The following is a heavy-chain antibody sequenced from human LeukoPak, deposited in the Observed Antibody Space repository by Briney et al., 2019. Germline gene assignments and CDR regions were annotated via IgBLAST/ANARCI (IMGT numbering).Heavy chain of an antibody. J-gene: IGHJ6*03. CDR1: GGSFSGYY. CDR2: INHSGST. V-gene: IGHV4-34*01. D-gene: IGHD5-18*01. Sequence: PSETLSLTCAVYGGSFSGYYWSRIRQPPGKGLEWIGEINHSGSTNYNPSLKSRVTISVDTSKNQFSLKLSSVTAADTAVYYCARGVDTAMVTYYYYMDVWGKGTTVTVSS. CDR3: ARGVDTAMVTYYYYMDV.